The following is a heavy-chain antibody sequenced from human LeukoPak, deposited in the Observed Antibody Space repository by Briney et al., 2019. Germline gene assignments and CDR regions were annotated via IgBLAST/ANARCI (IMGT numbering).Heavy chain of an antibody. CDR2: INPSGGST. Sequence: ASVKVSCKASGYIFTSYGITWVRQAPGQGLEWMGIINPSGGSTSYAQKFQGRVTVTRDMSTSTVYMELSSLRSEDTAVYYCAAWWKDAFDIWGQGTMVTVSS. CDR3: AAWWKDAFDI. J-gene: IGHJ3*02. V-gene: IGHV1-46*01. CDR1: GYIFTSYG. D-gene: IGHD2-8*02.